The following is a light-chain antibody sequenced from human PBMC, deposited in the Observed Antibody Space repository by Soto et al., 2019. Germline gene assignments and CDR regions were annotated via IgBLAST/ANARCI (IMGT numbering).Light chain of an antibody. CDR1: SSNIGSNT. CDR3: AAWDDSLNGPV. Sequence: QSALTQPPSASGTPGQRVTISCSGSSSNIGSNTVNWYQQLPGTAPKLLIYSNNQRPSGVPDRFSGSKSGTSASLAISGLQSEDEADYYCAAWDDSLNGPVFGTGTKVHRP. J-gene: IGLJ1*01. V-gene: IGLV1-44*01. CDR2: SNN.